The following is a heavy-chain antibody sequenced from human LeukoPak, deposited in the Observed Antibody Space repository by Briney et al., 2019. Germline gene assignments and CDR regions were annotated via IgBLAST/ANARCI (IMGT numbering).Heavy chain of an antibody. J-gene: IGHJ4*02. CDR2: IYAGGGT. CDR3: ASGRSCWYHLDY. D-gene: IGHD6-19*01. V-gene: IGHV3-53*04. CDR1: AFTVSSNF. Sequence: GGSLRLSCAASAFTVSSNFMTWVRQAPGKGLEWVSLIYAGGGTYYADSVQGRFSISRHLSKNTVDLQMNSLRLEDTAVYYCASGRSCWYHLDYWGRGTLVTVSS.